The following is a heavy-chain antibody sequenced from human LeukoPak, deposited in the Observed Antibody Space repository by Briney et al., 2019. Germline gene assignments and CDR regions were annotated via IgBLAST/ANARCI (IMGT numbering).Heavy chain of an antibody. J-gene: IGHJ6*02. CDR1: GFTFDEYA. Sequence: GRSLRLSCAASGFTFDEYAMHWVRQAPGKGLEWVSGISWKSVSIGYADFVKGRFTISRDNARNSLYLQMNSLRAEDTALYYCAKETASKYYDFNYGMDVWGQGTTVTVSS. CDR2: ISWKSVSI. D-gene: IGHD6-25*01. CDR3: AKETASKYYDFNYGMDV. V-gene: IGHV3-9*01.